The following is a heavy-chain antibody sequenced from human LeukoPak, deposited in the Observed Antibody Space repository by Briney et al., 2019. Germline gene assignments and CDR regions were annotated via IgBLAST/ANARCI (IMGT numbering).Heavy chain of an antibody. CDR2: INPNSGGT. D-gene: IGHD1-1*01. J-gene: IGHJ6*03. Sequence: ASVKVSCKASGYTFTGYYMHWVRQAPGQGLEWVGWINPNSGGTNYAQKFQGRVTMTRDTSISTAYMELSRLRSDDTAVYYCARQGRRHYYYYMDVWGKGTTVTVSS. CDR3: ARQGRRHYYYYMDV. V-gene: IGHV1-2*02. CDR1: GYTFTGYY.